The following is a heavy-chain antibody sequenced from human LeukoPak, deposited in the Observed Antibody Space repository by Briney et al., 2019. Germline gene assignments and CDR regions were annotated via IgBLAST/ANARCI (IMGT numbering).Heavy chain of an antibody. D-gene: IGHD4-17*01. Sequence: SETLSLTCIVSGDSISSSNSHWGWIRQPPGKGLEWIGSIYFSGSTYYNPSLKSRVTISVDTSKNQFSLKLSSVTASDTAVYYCAGVYGDHPYYFDYWGQGTLVTVSS. CDR3: AGVYGDHPYYFDY. CDR1: GDSISSSNSH. CDR2: IYFSGST. J-gene: IGHJ4*02. V-gene: IGHV4-39*07.